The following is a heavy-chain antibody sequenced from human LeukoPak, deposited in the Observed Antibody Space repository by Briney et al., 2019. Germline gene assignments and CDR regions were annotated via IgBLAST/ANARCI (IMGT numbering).Heavy chain of an antibody. CDR3: ARASTMVRGAPPYYSDY. J-gene: IGHJ4*02. V-gene: IGHV3-21*01. Sequence: GGSLRLSCAASGFTFSSYSMNWVRQAPGKGLEWVSSISSSSSYIYYADSVKGRFTISRDNAKNSLYLQMNSLRAEDTAVYYCARASTMVRGAPPYYSDYWGQGTLVTVSS. CDR2: ISSSSSYI. D-gene: IGHD3-10*01. CDR1: GFTFSSYS.